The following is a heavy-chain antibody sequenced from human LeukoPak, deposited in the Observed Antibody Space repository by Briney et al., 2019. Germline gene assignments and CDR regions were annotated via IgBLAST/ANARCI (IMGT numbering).Heavy chain of an antibody. CDR1: GGSISSGSYY. J-gene: IGHJ4*02. CDR3: ARDRGSSGWFDY. D-gene: IGHD3-10*01. Sequence: SETLSLTFTVSGGSISSGSYYWSWIRQPAGKGLEWIGRIYTSGSTNYNPSLKSRVTISVDTSKNQFSLKLSSVTAADTAVYYCARDRGSSGWFDYWGQGTLVTVSS. CDR2: IYTSGST. V-gene: IGHV4-61*02.